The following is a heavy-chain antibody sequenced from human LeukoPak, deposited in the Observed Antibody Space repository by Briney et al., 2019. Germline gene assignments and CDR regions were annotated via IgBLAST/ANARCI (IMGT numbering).Heavy chain of an antibody. CDR1: GFTFSSYW. CDR2: IKQDGSEK. J-gene: IGHJ4*02. CDR3: ARVRAGGHLDY. D-gene: IGHD3-10*01. V-gene: IGHV3-7*01. Sequence: GGSLRLSCAASGFTFSSYWMSWVRQAPGKGLEWVANIKQDGSEKYYVDSVKGRFTFSRDNAKNSLYLQMNSLRAEDTAVYYCARVRAGGHLDYWGQGTLVTVSA.